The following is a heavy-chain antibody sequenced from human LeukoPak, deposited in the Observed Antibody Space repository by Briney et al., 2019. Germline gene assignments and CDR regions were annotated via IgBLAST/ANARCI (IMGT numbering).Heavy chain of an antibody. D-gene: IGHD3-22*01. CDR1: GGSFSGYY. Sequence: PSETLSLTCAVYGGSFSGYYWSWIRQPPGKGLEWIGEINHSGSTNYNPSLKSRVTISVDTSKNQFSLKLSSVTAADTAVYYCASEHVSGYHRAFDIWGQGTMVTVSS. CDR3: ASEHVSGYHRAFDI. CDR2: INHSGST. V-gene: IGHV4-34*01. J-gene: IGHJ3*02.